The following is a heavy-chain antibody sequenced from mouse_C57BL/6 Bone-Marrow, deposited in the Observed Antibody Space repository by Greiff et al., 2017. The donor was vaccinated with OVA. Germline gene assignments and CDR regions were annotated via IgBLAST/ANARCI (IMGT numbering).Heavy chain of an antibody. CDR2: INPGSGGT. J-gene: IGHJ2*01. CDR1: GYAFTNYL. Sequence: VQLQQSGAELVRPGTSVKVSCKASGYAFTNYLIEWVKQRPGQGLEWLGVINPGSGGTNYNEKFKGKATLTADKSSSTAYMQLRSLTAEDSAVYFCARSRGYYGNYRYYFDYWGQGTTLTVSS. CDR3: ARSRGYYGNYRYYFDY. D-gene: IGHD2-1*01. V-gene: IGHV1-54*01.